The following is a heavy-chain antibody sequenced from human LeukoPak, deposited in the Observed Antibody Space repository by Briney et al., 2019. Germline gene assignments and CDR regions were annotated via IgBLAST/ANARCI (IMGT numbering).Heavy chain of an antibody. D-gene: IGHD6-19*01. CDR2: ISYDGSNK. V-gene: IGHV3-30-3*01. Sequence: GGSLRLSCAAPGFTFSSYAMHWVRQAPGKGLEWVAVISYDGSNKYYADSVKGRFTISRDNSKNTLYLQMNSLRAEDTAVYYCARDIAVAGYYYYYYGMDVWGQGTTVTVSS. CDR3: ARDIAVAGYYYYYYGMDV. CDR1: GFTFSSYA. J-gene: IGHJ6*02.